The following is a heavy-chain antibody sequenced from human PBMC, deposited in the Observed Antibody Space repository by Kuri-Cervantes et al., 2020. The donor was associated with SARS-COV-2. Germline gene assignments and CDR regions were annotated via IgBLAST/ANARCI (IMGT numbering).Heavy chain of an antibody. CDR2: ISSSSSYI. V-gene: IGHV3-21*01. CDR1: GFTFSSYS. Sequence: GGSLRLSCAASGFTFSSYSMNWVRQAPGKGLEWVSSISSSSSYIYYADSVKGRFTISRDNAKNSLYLQMNSLRAEDTAVYHCARDAHSTPGGYWGQGTLVTVSS. D-gene: IGHD6-13*01. CDR3: ARDAHSTPGGY. J-gene: IGHJ4*02.